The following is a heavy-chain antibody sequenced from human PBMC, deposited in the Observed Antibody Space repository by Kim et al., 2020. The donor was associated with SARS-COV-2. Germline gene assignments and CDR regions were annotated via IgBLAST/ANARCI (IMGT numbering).Heavy chain of an antibody. CDR3: AKEACSGGSCYRKYYYYGMDV. CDR2: ISYDGSNK. V-gene: IGHV3-30*18. J-gene: IGHJ6*02. CDR1: GFTFSSYG. Sequence: GGSLRLSCAASGFTFSSYGMHWVRQAPGKGLEWVAVISYDGSNKYYADSVKGRFTISRDNSKNTLYLQMNSLRAEDTAVYYCAKEACSGGSCYRKYYYYGMDVWGQGTTVTVSS. D-gene: IGHD2-15*01.